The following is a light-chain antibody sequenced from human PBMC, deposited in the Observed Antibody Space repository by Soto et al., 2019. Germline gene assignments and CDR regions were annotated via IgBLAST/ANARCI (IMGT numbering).Light chain of an antibody. CDR2: GNN. J-gene: IGLJ2*01. CDR1: GSSIGTNT. V-gene: IGLV1-44*01. Sequence: QAVVTQPPSASGTPGQRAIISCSGSGSSIGTNTVNWYRQLPGTAPKLLIYGNNQRPSGLPYRFSGSKSGTSASLAISGLQSEDEADYYCAAWDGSLNNVLFGGGTKRTVL. CDR3: AAWDGSLNNVL.